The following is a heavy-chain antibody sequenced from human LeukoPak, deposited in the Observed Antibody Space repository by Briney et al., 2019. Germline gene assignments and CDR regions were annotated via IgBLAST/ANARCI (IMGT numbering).Heavy chain of an antibody. Sequence: SETLSLTCTVSGGSIISGGSYWGWIRQPPGKGLEWIGSVYYSGISYYNPSLRSRVFISVDTSKNQFSLRLSALTAADTAVYYCSRRDCSQSNCFYWYFDVWGRGTLLTVSS. V-gene: IGHV4-39*07. CDR2: VYYSGIS. CDR3: SRRDCSQSNCFYWYFDV. J-gene: IGHJ2*01. D-gene: IGHD2-15*01. CDR1: GGSIISGGSY.